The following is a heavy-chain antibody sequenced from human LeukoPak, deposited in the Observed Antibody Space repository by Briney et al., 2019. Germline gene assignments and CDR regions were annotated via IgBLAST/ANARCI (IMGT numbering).Heavy chain of an antibody. Sequence: GGSVNVSCKPSGDTSTGYYMRWGRQAPGQGLEWMGWINRNTADTNFAQKSQGRVTMARDTSIATAYLELIRLNSDDTAVYYCATGAKGLRFNSYFDYWGQGTLVTVSS. CDR1: GDTSTGYY. CDR2: INRNTADT. J-gene: IGHJ4*02. V-gene: IGHV1-2*02. CDR3: ATGAKGLRFNSYFDY. D-gene: IGHD5-12*01.